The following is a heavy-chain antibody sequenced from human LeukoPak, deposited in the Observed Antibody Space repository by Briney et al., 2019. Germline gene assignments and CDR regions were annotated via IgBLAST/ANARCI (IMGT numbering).Heavy chain of an antibody. J-gene: IGHJ4*02. V-gene: IGHV3-53*01. CDR2: IYSGGST. CDR1: GFTVSSNY. D-gene: IGHD6-19*01. CDR3: ASTWYSSGWRNDY. Sequence: PGGSLRLSCAASGFTVSSNYMSWVRQAPGKGLEWVSVIYSGGSTYYADSVKGRFTISRDNSKNTLYLQMNSLRAEDTAVYYCASTWYSSGWRNDYWGQGTLVTVSS.